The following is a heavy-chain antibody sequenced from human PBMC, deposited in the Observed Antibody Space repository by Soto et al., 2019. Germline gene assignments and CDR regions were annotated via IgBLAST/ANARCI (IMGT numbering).Heavy chain of an antibody. Sequence: QVQLVQSGAEVKKPGASVKVSCKASGYTFSDHDINWVRQASGQGPEWLGWMNPNSGDTGYAQNFQGRVTMTRDTSERLAYMALSSLRSEDSAVYYCAGVGGNWNDAYFDYWGQGTLVTVSS. CDR1: GYTFSDHD. V-gene: IGHV1-8*01. D-gene: IGHD1-1*01. CDR2: MNPNSGDT. CDR3: AGVGGNWNDAYFDY. J-gene: IGHJ4*02.